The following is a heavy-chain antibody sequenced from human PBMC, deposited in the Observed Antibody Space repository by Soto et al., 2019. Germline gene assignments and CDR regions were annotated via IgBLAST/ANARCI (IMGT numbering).Heavy chain of an antibody. J-gene: IGHJ5*02. CDR2: INHSGST. Sequence: SETLSLTCAVSGGSFSPYYWSWIRQPPGRGLEWIGEINHSGSTDYNPSLKSRVTISVDTSKNQFSLKLSSVTAADTAVYYCARGPPLDPWGQGTLVTVSS. CDR3: ARGPPLDP. CDR1: GGSFSPYY. V-gene: IGHV4-34*01.